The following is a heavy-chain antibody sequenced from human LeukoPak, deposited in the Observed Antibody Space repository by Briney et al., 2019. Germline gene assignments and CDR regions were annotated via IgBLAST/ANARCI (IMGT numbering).Heavy chain of an antibody. Sequence: GASVKVSCKASGGTFSSYAISWVRQAPGQGLEWMGGIIPIFGTANYAQKFQGRVTITADESTSTAYMELSSLRSEDTAVYYCATVMITFGGVIVGFDPWGQGTLVTVSS. CDR1: GGTFSSYA. CDR3: ATVMITFGGVIVGFDP. D-gene: IGHD3-16*02. CDR2: IIPIFGTA. V-gene: IGHV1-69*13. J-gene: IGHJ5*02.